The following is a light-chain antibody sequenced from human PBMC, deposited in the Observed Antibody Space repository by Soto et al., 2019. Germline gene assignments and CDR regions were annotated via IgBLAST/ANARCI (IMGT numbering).Light chain of an antibody. CDR2: LEGSGSY. Sequence: QPVLTQSSSASASLGSSVKLTCTLSSGHSSYIIAWHQQQPGKAPRYLMKLEGSGSYNKGSGVPDRFSGSSSGADRYLTISNLQFEDEADYYCDTWDSNTQMVFGGGTKLTVL. CDR3: DTWDSNTQMV. V-gene: IGLV4-60*02. J-gene: IGLJ2*01. CDR1: SGHSSYI.